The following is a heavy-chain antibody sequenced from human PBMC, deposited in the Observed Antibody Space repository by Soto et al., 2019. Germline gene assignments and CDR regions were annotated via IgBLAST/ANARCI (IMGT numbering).Heavy chain of an antibody. CDR3: ARASQGIDSSGYYYGVNWFDP. CDR2: IIPIFGTA. J-gene: IGHJ5*02. Sequence: GAPVKVSCKASGGTFSSYAISWVRQAPGQGLEWMGGIIPIFGTANYAQKFQGRVTITADESTSTAYMELSSLRSEDTAVYYCARASQGIDSSGYYYGVNWFDPWGQGTLVTVSS. D-gene: IGHD3-22*01. V-gene: IGHV1-69*13. CDR1: GGTFSSYA.